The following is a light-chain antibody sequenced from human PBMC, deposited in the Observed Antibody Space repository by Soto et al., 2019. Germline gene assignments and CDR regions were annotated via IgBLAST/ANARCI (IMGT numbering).Light chain of an antibody. CDR3: QQYGSSAIT. CDR2: GAS. J-gene: IGKJ5*01. CDR1: QSVSSSY. V-gene: IGKV3-20*01. Sequence: EIVMTQSPATLSVSXXXXXXXXXXXSQSVSSSYLAWYQQKPGQAPRLLIYGASSRATGIPDRFSGSGSGTDFTLTISRLEPEDFAVYYCQQYGSSAITFGQGTRLEIK.